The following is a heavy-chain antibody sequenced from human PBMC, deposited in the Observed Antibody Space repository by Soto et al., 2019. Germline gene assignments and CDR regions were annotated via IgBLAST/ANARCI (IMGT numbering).Heavy chain of an antibody. CDR3: ARNGDNWNDDAFDI. V-gene: IGHV4-59*01. Sequence: SETLSLTCTVSGGSISSYYWSWIRQPPGKGLEWIGYIYYSGSTNYNPSLKSRVTISVDTSKNQFSLKLSSVTAADTAVYYCARNGDNWNDDAFDIWGQGTMVTVSS. J-gene: IGHJ3*02. CDR1: GGSISSYY. CDR2: IYYSGST. D-gene: IGHD1-1*01.